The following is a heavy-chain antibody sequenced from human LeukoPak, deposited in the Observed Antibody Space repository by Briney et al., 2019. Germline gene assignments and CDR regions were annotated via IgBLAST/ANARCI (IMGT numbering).Heavy chain of an antibody. J-gene: IGHJ4*02. D-gene: IGHD3-3*01. CDR3: ARGEYDFWSGYYTGTSYTFDY. Sequence: GGSLRLSCAASGFTFSSYSMNWVRQAPGKGLEWVSSISSSSSYIYYADSVKGRFTISRDNAKNSLYLQMNSLRAEDTAVYYCARGEYDFWSGYYTGTSYTFDYWGQGTLVTVSS. V-gene: IGHV3-21*01. CDR1: GFTFSSYS. CDR2: ISSSSSYI.